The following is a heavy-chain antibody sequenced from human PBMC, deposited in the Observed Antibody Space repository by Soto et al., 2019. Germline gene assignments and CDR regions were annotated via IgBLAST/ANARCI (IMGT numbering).Heavy chain of an antibody. D-gene: IGHD1-1*01. Sequence: GGSLRLSCVASGFTFDDYGMSWVRQAPGKGLEWVSGINWNGGSTGYADSVKGRFTISRDNAKNSLYLQMNSLRAEDTALYYCARGFGPHDNYYGMDVWGQGTTVTVSS. J-gene: IGHJ6*02. V-gene: IGHV3-20*04. CDR1: GFTFDDYG. CDR2: INWNGGST. CDR3: ARGFGPHDNYYGMDV.